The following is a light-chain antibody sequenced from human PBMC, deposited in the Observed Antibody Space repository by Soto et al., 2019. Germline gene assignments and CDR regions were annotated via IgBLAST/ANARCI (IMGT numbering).Light chain of an antibody. V-gene: IGLV1-44*01. J-gene: IGLJ1*01. CDR3: AAWDDCLNGLV. CDR1: SSNIGRNT. CDR2: SND. Sequence: QSVLTQPPSASGTPGQRVTISCSGSSSNIGRNTVDWYQHLPGTAPKLLIYSNDQRPSGVPDRFSGSKSGTSASLAISGLQSEDEADYYCAAWDDCLNGLVFGTGTKLTVL.